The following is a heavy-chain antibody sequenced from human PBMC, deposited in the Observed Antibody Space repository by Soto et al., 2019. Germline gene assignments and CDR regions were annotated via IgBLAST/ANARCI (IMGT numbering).Heavy chain of an antibody. CDR3: ARRYDYIWGSYRPNMFYMDV. J-gene: IGHJ6*03. D-gene: IGHD3-16*02. CDR2: IYPGDSDT. CDR1: GYSFTSYW. V-gene: IGHV5-51*01. Sequence: GESLKISCKGSGYSFTSYWIGWVRQMPWKGLEWMGIIYPGDSDTRYSPSFQGQVTISADKSISTAYLQWSSLKASDTAMYYCARRYDYIWGSYRPNMFYMDVWGKGTTVTVS.